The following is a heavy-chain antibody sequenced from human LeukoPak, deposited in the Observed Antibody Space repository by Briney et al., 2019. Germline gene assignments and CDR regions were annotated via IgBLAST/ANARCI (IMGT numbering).Heavy chain of an antibody. Sequence: PSETLSLTCTVSGYSISSGYYWGWIRQPPGKGLEWIGSIYHSGSTYYNPSLKSRVTISVDTSKNQFSLKLSSVTAADTAVYYCARSRWLQFVVQHWGQGTLVTVSS. D-gene: IGHD5-24*01. V-gene: IGHV4-38-2*02. CDR3: ARSRWLQFVVQH. CDR1: GYSISSGYY. J-gene: IGHJ1*01. CDR2: IYHSGST.